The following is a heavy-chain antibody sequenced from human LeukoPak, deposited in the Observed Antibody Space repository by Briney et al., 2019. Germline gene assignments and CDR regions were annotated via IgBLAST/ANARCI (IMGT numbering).Heavy chain of an antibody. V-gene: IGHV3-30*02. CDR3: AKDFRYCSSTSCSLPPYAFDI. CDR1: GFTFSSYG. D-gene: IGHD2-2*01. Sequence: GGSLRLSCAASGFTFSSYGMHWVRQAPGKGLEWVAFIRYDGSNKYYADSVKGRFTISRDNSKNTLYLQMNSLRAEDTAVYYCAKDFRYCSSTSCSLPPYAFDIWGQGTMVTVSS. CDR2: IRYDGSNK. J-gene: IGHJ3*02.